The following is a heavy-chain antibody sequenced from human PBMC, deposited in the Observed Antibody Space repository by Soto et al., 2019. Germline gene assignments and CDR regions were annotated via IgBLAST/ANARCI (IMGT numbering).Heavy chain of an antibody. J-gene: IGHJ6*02. Sequence: EVQLLESGGGLVQPGGSLRLSCAASGFTFSSYAMSWVRQAPGKGLEWVSAISGSGGSTYYADSVKGRFTISRDNSKNTLHLQMKSMRAEDTAVYYCASAAREYYYYGMDVWGQGTTVTVSS. V-gene: IGHV3-23*01. CDR3: ASAAREYYYYGMDV. CDR2: ISGSGGST. CDR1: GFTFSSYA.